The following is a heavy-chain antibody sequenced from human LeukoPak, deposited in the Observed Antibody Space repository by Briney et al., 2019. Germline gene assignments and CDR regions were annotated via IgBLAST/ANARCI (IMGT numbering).Heavy chain of an antibody. Sequence: GGSLRLSCAASGFTFSSYAMSWVRQAPGKGLEWVSAISGSGGSTYYADSVKGRFTISRDNSKNTLYLQMNSLRAEDTAVYYCAKDAPAYYYDSSGYQGLSDYWGQGTLVTVSS. J-gene: IGHJ4*02. D-gene: IGHD3-22*01. CDR2: ISGSGGST. V-gene: IGHV3-23*01. CDR1: GFTFSSYA. CDR3: AKDAPAYYYDSSGYQGLSDY.